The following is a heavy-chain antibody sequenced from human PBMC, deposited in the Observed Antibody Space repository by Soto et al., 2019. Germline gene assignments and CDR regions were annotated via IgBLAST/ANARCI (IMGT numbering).Heavy chain of an antibody. CDR1: GFMFSSYA. V-gene: IGHV3-23*01. D-gene: IGHD3-22*01. CDR3: AKLTYPSDSTGYYYERVSGWIDS. J-gene: IGHJ5*01. Sequence: EVQLLESGGGLIQPGGSLRLSCAASGFMFSSYAMSWVRQAPGKGLELVSSISASGGTANLADSVEGRCTISRDNSKSTLYLQMNSLRAEDTAVYYCAKLTYPSDSTGYYYERVSGWIDSLGQGTLVTVSS. CDR2: ISASGGTA.